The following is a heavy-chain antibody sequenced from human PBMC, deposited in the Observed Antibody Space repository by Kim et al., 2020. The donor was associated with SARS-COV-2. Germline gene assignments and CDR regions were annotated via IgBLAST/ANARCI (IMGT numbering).Heavy chain of an antibody. D-gene: IGHD7-27*01. CDR2: YT. CDR3: ARSAWGAFDI. Sequence: YTNYSPSFHGHVTISADKSISTAYLQWSSLKASDTAMYYCARSAWGAFDIWGQGTMVTVSS. J-gene: IGHJ3*02. V-gene: IGHV5-10-1*01.